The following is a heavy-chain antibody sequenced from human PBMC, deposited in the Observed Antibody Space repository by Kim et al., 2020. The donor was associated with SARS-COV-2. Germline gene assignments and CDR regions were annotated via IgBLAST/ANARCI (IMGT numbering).Heavy chain of an antibody. CDR1: GFTFSDFA. J-gene: IGHJ1*01. CDR3: VNTGFSGYYGDS. CDR2: IRLNGDAT. D-gene: IGHD3-3*01. V-gene: IGHV3-23*01. Sequence: GGSLRLSCAASGFTFSDFAMNWVRQAPGKGLEWISSIRLNGDATFDADSVKGRVTFSRNNSKNMLYLQMNSLRADDSAVYFCVNTGFSGYYGDSWGQGILVTVSS.